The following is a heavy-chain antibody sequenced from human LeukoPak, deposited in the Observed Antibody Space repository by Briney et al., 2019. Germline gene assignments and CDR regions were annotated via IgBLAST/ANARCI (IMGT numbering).Heavy chain of an antibody. Sequence: GASVKVSCKASGYIFTSYAISWVRQAPGQGLEWMGGIIPIFGTANYAQKFQGRVTITADESTSTAYMELSSLRSEDTAVYYCARGVLYDYGDYGSPYYFDYWGQGTLVTVSS. D-gene: IGHD4-17*01. V-gene: IGHV1-69*13. J-gene: IGHJ4*02. CDR1: GYIFTSYA. CDR2: IIPIFGTA. CDR3: ARGVLYDYGDYGSPYYFDY.